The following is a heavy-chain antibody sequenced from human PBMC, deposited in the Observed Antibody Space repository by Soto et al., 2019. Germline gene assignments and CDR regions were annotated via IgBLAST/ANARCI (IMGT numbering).Heavy chain of an antibody. D-gene: IGHD2-21*02. J-gene: IGHJ4*02. Sequence: TLSLTCAVYGGSLSGNYWGWIRQPPGKGLEWIGETHHSGSTAYNPSLKSRVTISVDTSRNQFSLKLNSVTAADTAVYYCARTTAAIHLNYWSQGTLVTVSS. CDR3: ARTTAAIHLNY. CDR1: GGSLSGNY. V-gene: IGHV4-34*01. CDR2: THHSGST.